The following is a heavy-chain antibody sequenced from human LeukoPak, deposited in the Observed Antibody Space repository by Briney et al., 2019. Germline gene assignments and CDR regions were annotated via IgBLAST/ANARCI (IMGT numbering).Heavy chain of an antibody. D-gene: IGHD1-26*01. CDR1: RGTFSSYA. V-gene: IGHV1-69*05. J-gene: IGHJ6*03. CDR3: ARVSWEEVAYYYMVV. CDR2: IIPIFGTA. Sequence: ASVKVSCKASRGTFSSYAISWVRQAPGQGLEWMGGIIPIFGTANYAQKFQGRVTITTDESTSTAYMELSSLRSEDTAVYYCARVSWEEVAYYYMVVWGKGTTVTVSS.